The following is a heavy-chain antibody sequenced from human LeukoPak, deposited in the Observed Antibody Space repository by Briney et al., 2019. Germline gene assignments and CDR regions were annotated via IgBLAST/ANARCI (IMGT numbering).Heavy chain of an antibody. V-gene: IGHV3-48*03. Sequence: GGSLRLSCTASEFTFSRFEMSWVRQAPGKGLEWVSYITSISSSTYYADFVKGRFTVSRDNAKNSLYLQMNSLTAEDTAIYYCARDFDDYGGYYYMDLWGKGTTVTVSS. J-gene: IGHJ6*03. CDR3: ARDFDDYGGYYYMDL. CDR1: EFTFSRFE. CDR2: ITSISSST. D-gene: IGHD4-23*01.